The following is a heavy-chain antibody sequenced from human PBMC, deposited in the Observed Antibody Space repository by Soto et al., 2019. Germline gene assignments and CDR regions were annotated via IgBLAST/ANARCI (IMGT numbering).Heavy chain of an antibody. CDR3: ARGGNRYSNVASGVGGFDY. J-gene: IGHJ4*02. Sequence: SETLSLTCTVSGASISSSYWSWIRQSPERGLEWIAYVYHTGATNYNPSLKSRVTISLDTSKGQFSLNLTSLTTADAAVYFCARGGNRYSNVASGVGGFDYWGQGSLVTVSS. CDR1: GASISSSY. D-gene: IGHD5-12*01. V-gene: IGHV4-59*01. CDR2: VYHTGAT.